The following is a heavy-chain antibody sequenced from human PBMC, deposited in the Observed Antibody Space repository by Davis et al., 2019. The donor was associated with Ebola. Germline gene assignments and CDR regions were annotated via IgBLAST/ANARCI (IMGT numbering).Heavy chain of an antibody. CDR1: GGTFSSYA. CDR3: ARDTIFSSGWSL. V-gene: IGHV1-46*01. D-gene: IGHD6-19*01. CDR2: INPSGGST. Sequence: ASVKVSCKASGGTFSSYAISWVRQAPGQGLEWMGIINPSGGSTSYAQKFQGRVTMTRDTSTSTVYMELSSLRSEDTAVYYCARDTIFSSGWSLWGQGTLVTVSS. J-gene: IGHJ4*02.